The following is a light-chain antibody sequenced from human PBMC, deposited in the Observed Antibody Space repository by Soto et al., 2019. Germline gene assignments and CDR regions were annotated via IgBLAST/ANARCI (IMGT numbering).Light chain of an antibody. CDR1: SSNIGSNT. V-gene: IGLV1-44*01. J-gene: IGLJ3*02. CDR2: SNN. Sequence: QSVLTQPPSASGTPGQRVTISCSGSSSNIGSNTVNWYQQLPGTAPKLLIYSNNQRPSGVPDRFSGPKSGTSASLAISGLQCEDEADYYCAAWDDSLNGWVFGGGTKLTVL. CDR3: AAWDDSLNGWV.